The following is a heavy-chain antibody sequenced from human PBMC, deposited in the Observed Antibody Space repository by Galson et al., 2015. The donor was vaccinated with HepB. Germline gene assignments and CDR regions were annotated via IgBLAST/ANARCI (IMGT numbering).Heavy chain of an antibody. V-gene: IGHV3-23*01. Sequence: SLRLSCAASGFTLSNYAMNWVRQAPGKGLEWVSVVSSSDGSSDGTSYYADSVKGRFTISRDNSKNTLFLQMNSLRAEDTAVYYCAKGGYGAFPFDYWGQGTLVTVSS. CDR3: AKGGYGAFPFDY. J-gene: IGHJ4*02. CDR1: GFTLSNYA. D-gene: IGHD4-17*01. CDR2: VSSSDGSSDGTS.